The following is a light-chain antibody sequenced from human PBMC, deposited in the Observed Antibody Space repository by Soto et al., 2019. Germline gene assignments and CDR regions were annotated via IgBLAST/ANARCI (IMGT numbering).Light chain of an antibody. Sequence: DIPVTQSPSSLSASVGDRVTITCRASQNIDRDLNWYQQKPGKAPNLLIYAASSLHSGVPFRFSGSGSGTDFTLTISSLQPEDFATYYCQQSYSTPWTFGQGTKVQIK. CDR1: QNIDRD. V-gene: IGKV1-39*01. CDR2: AAS. CDR3: QQSYSTPWT. J-gene: IGKJ1*01.